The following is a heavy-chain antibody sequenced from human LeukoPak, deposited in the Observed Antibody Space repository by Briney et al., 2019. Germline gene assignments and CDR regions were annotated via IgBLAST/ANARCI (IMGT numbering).Heavy chain of an antibody. Sequence: ASVKVSCKASGYTFTNYAMNWVRQAPGQGLEWMGWISTNTGNPTYAQGFTGRFVFSLDTSVSTTYLQISSLKAEDTAVYYCVRECSSGWYYFDYWGQGTLVTVPS. CDR3: VRECSSGWYYFDY. CDR1: GYTFTNYA. CDR2: ISTNTGNP. J-gene: IGHJ4*02. V-gene: IGHV7-4-1*02. D-gene: IGHD6-19*01.